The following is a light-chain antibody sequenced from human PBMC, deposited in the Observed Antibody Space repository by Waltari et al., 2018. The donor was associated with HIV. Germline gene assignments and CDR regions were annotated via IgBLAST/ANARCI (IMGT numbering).Light chain of an antibody. CDR3: QQYYSTLLT. CDR1: QSVLYSSSNNHY. Sequence: DIEMTQSPDSLAASLGERATINCKSSQSVLYSSSNNHYLAWYQQKPGQPPKLLIYWASTRESGVPDRFSGSGSGTDFTLTISSLQAEDVAVYFCQQYYSTLLTFGGGTKVEIK. J-gene: IGKJ4*01. V-gene: IGKV4-1*01. CDR2: WAS.